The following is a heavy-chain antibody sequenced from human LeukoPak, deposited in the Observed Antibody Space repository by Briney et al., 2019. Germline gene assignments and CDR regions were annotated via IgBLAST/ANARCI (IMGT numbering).Heavy chain of an antibody. CDR1: GGSINNYY. CDR3: ARHRGSGYPYFDY. CDR2: IYYSGST. D-gene: IGHD3-22*01. Sequence: SETLSLTCTVSGGSINNYYWSWVRQPPGKGLEWIGYIYYSGSTNYNPSLKSRVTISVDTSKNQFSLKMSSLTAADTAVYYCARHRGSGYPYFDYWGQGTLVTVSS. J-gene: IGHJ4*02. V-gene: IGHV4-59*01.